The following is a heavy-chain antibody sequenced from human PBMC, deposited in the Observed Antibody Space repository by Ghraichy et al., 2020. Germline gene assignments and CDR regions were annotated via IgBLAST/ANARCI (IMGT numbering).Heavy chain of an antibody. D-gene: IGHD3-10*01. J-gene: IGHJ4*02. Sequence: SETLSLTCAVYGGSLSGYYWSWIRQPPGKGLEWIGEINQSGSTNYNPSLKSRVTISVDTSKSHFSLKLNSVTAADTAVYYCASSDLVLRGVPVFDYWGQGTLVTVSS. CDR2: INQSGST. CDR1: GGSLSGYY. V-gene: IGHV4-34*01. CDR3: ASSDLVLRGVPVFDY.